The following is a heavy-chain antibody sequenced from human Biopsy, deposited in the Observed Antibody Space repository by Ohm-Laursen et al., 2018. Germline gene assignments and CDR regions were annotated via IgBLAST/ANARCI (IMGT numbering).Heavy chain of an antibody. CDR3: AKGQDLRGGAEYFQH. Sequence: PSVKLSCQSSGYTFTGQYLHWVGQVPGKGLEWMGWTNPHSGNTTFAQDFQGRVTMTRDTSITTAYMELRRLRSDDTAVYYCAKGQDLRGGAEYFQHWGQGALVTVSS. J-gene: IGHJ1*01. V-gene: IGHV1-2*02. CDR2: TNPHSGNT. D-gene: IGHD2-15*01. CDR1: GYTFTGQY.